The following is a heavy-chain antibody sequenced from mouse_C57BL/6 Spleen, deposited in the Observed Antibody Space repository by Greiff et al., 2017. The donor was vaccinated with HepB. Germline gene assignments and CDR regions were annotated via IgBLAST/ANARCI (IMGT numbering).Heavy chain of an antibody. CDR2: IYPGDGDT. D-gene: IGHD1-1*01. V-gene: IGHV1-82*01. CDR1: GYAFSSSW. Sequence: QVQLKESGPELVKPGASVNISCKASGYAFSSSWMNWVKQRPGKGLEWIGRIYPGDGDTNYNGKFKGKATLTADKSSSTAYMQLSSLTSEDSAVYFCARGGYYGSFDYWGQGTTLTVSS. CDR3: ARGGYYGSFDY. J-gene: IGHJ2*01.